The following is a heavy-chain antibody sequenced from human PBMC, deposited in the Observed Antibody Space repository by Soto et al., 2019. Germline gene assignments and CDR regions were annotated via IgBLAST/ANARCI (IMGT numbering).Heavy chain of an antibody. J-gene: IGHJ5*02. CDR1: GLMFSTTD. D-gene: IGHD3-10*01. CDR3: VKNSGWFNT. Sequence: PGGSLRLSCAASGLMFSTTDMSWVRQAPGKGLEWLTTIEGSGEITYYADSVKGRFTISRDNSKSTVYLQMDSLTADDTAVYFCVKNSGWFNTWGQGTPVTVSS. CDR2: IEGSGEIT. V-gene: IGHV3-23*01.